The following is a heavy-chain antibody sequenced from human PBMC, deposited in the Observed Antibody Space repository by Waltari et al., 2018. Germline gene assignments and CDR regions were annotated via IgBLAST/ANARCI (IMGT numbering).Heavy chain of an antibody. CDR2: MTPTTGNP. CDR1: GYTFTSYD. J-gene: IGHJ5*02. V-gene: IGHV1-8*01. CDR3: ARSMEVSSSWYPRSNWFDP. Sequence: QVQLVQSGAEVKKPGASVKVSCKASGYTFTSYDINWVRQATGQGREWMGWMTPTTGNPCDAQKFQGRVTMTRNTSISTAYMELSSLGSEDTAVYYCARSMEVSSSWYPRSNWFDPWGQGTLVTVSS. D-gene: IGHD6-13*01.